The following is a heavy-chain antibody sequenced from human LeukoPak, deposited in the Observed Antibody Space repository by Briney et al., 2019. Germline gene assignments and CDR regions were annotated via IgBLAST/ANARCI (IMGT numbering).Heavy chain of an antibody. CDR2: IYYSGST. Sequence: PSETLSLTCTVSGGSISSYYWSWIRQPPGKGLEWIGYIYYSGSTNYNPSLKSRVTISVDTSKNQFSLKLSSVTAADTAAYYCGRDGYGSVSSFGIDPWGQGTLVTVSS. CDR1: GGSISSYY. J-gene: IGHJ5*02. CDR3: GRDGYGSVSSFGIDP. V-gene: IGHV4-59*01. D-gene: IGHD3-10*01.